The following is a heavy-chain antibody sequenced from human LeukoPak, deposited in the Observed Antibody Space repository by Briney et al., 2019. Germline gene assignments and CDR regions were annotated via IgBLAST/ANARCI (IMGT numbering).Heavy chain of an antibody. CDR2: IIPIFGTA. CDR1: GGTFSSYA. J-gene: IGHJ6*03. CDR3: ARDTDSSSSWYYYMDV. Sequence: GASVKVSCKASGGTFSSYAISWVRQAPGQGLEWMGGIIPIFGTANYAQKFQGRVTITTDESTSTAYMELSSLRSEDTAVYYCARDTDSSSSWYYYMDVWGKGTTVTVSS. V-gene: IGHV1-69*05. D-gene: IGHD6-6*01.